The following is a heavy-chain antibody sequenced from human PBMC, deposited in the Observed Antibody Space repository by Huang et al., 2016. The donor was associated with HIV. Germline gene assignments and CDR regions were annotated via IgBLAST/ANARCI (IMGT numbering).Heavy chain of an antibody. CDR1: GLTFNSYW. V-gene: IGHV3-7*01. CDR3: VRLLDHTGDY. Sequence: EVQLVESGGGLVQPGGSLRLSLAASGLTFNSYWMCWVRKAPGKGLVWVAGIKTEVSEKSYVDSVKGRFTISRDNAKNSLYRQMNSLRSEDTAVYYCVRLLDHTGDYWGQGTLVTVSS. CDR2: IKTEVSEK. J-gene: IGHJ4*02. D-gene: IGHD1-26*01.